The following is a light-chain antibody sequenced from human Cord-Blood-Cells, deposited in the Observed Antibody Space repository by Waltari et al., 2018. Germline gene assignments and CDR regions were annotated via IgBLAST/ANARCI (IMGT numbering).Light chain of an antibody. CDR2: AAS. V-gene: IGKV1-39*01. J-gene: IGKJ4*01. Sequence: DIQLTQPPSSLSASVGDRVTITCRASQSISSYLNWYQQKPGKAPKLLIYAASSLQSGVPSRFSGSGSGTDFSRTISSLQPEDFATYYCQQSYSTLPFGGGTKVEIK. CDR1: QSISSY. CDR3: QQSYSTLP.